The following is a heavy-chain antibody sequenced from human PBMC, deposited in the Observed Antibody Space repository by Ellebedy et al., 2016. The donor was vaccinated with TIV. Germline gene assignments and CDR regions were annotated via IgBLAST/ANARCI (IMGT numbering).Heavy chain of an antibody. CDR3: ARDRTDGYFV. Sequence: SETLSLTCSVSGDSISSYYWSWIRQPPGKGLEWIGSFYYTVTTRYNPSLKSRVTISADTSKNQFSLKLSSVTAADTAVYYCARDRTDGYFVWGQGTLVTVSS. V-gene: IGHV4-59*01. J-gene: IGHJ4*02. CDR2: FYYTVTT. CDR1: GDSISSYY. D-gene: IGHD5-18*01.